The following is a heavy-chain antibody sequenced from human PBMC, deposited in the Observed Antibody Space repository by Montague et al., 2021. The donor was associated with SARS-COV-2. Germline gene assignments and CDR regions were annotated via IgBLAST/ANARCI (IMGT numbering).Heavy chain of an antibody. Sequence: TLSPTCTVSGGSISSGGYYWSWIRQHPGKGLEWIGYIYYSGSTYYNPSLKSRVTISVDTSKNQFSLKLSSVTAADTAVYYCARAQTTFGVVITSFDYWGQGTLVTVSS. CDR3: ARAQTTFGVVITSFDY. CDR1: GGSISSGGYY. D-gene: IGHD3-3*01. CDR2: IYYSGST. J-gene: IGHJ4*02. V-gene: IGHV4-31*03.